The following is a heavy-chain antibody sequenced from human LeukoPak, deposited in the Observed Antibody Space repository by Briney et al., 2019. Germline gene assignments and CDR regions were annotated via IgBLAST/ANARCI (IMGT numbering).Heavy chain of an antibody. CDR2: INTNTGNP. Sequence: ASVKVSCKASGYTFTGYYMHWVRQAPGQGLEWMGWINTNTGNPTYAQGFTGRFVFSLDTSVSTAYLQISSLKAEDTAVYYCARGVAAFGVVISLPRNWGQGTLVTVSS. CDR3: ARGVAAFGVVISLPRN. V-gene: IGHV7-4-1*02. D-gene: IGHD3-3*01. CDR1: GYTFTGYY. J-gene: IGHJ4*02.